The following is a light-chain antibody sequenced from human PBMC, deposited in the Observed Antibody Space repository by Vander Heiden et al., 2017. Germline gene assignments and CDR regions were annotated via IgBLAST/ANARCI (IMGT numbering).Light chain of an antibody. CDR1: RRHSHSP. Sequence: HLVLAQSSSASASLGASVKLTCPMSRRHSHSPIAWLQQQPEKCPRYLMKLNSDGSHYKGDGMPDRFSGSSSGAERYLTISSLQYEDEAIYYCQTWDTGVWVFGGGTKVTVL. J-gene: IGLJ3*02. CDR3: QTWDTGVWV. V-gene: IGLV4-69*01. CDR2: LNSDGSH.